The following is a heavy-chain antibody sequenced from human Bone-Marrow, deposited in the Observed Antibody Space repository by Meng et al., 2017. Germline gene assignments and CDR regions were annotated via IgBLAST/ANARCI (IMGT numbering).Heavy chain of an antibody. D-gene: IGHD3-10*01. CDR2: INHSGST. CDR1: GGSFSGYY. J-gene: IGHJ6*02. CDR3: ARARYMVRGVIITPPYYYGMDV. Sequence: ESLKISCAVYGGSFSGYYWSWIRQPPGKGLEWIGEINHSGSTNYNPSLKSRVTISVDTSKNQFSLKLSSVTAADTAVYYCARARYMVRGVIITPPYYYGMDVWGQGTTVTVSS. V-gene: IGHV4-34*01.